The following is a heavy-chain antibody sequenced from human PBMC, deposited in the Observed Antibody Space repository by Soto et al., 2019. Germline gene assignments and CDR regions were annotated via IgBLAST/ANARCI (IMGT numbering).Heavy chain of an antibody. CDR2: IIPILGIA. V-gene: IGHV1-69*08. J-gene: IGHJ1*01. D-gene: IGHD4-17*01. CDR3: ARDFNGWTVTTPFQH. CDR1: GGTFSSYT. Sequence: QVQLVQSGAEVKKPGSSVKVSCKASGGTFSSYTISWVRQDPGQVLEWMGRIIPILGIANYAQKFQGRVTITADKSTSTAYMELSSLRSEDTAVYYCARDFNGWTVTTPFQHWGQGTLVTVSS.